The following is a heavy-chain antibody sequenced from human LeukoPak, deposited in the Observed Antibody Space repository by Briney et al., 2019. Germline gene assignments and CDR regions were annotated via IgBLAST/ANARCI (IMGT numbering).Heavy chain of an antibody. D-gene: IGHD2-15*01. CDR3: ARDRVVDATFYKYYALDV. Sequence: PSETLSHTRACNGGSFIGCYWTWLRQPPGRGLEWIGEITHRGSTNYNPSLKSRVTISLDTSKNHFSLNLISVTAADTAVYYCARDRVVDATFYKYYALDVWGQGTTVTVSS. CDR1: GGSFIGCY. V-gene: IGHV4-34*01. CDR2: ITHRGST. J-gene: IGHJ6*02.